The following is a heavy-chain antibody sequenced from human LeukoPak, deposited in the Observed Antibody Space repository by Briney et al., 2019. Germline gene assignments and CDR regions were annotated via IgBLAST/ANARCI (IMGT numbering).Heavy chain of an antibody. J-gene: IGHJ3*02. CDR1: GFTLRNYW. CDR2: IKQDGSEK. D-gene: IGHD3-10*01. CDR3: ARDVYDSGRGAFDI. V-gene: IGHV3-7*01. Sequence: GGSLRLSCAASGFTLRNYWMSWVRQAPWKGLQWVANIKQDGSEKYYVDSVKGRFTISRDNAKNSLFLQMNSLRAEDTAVYYCARDVYDSGRGAFDILGQGTMVTVSS.